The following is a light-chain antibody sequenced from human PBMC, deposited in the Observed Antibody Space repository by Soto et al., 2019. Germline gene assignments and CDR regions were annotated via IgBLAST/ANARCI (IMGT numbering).Light chain of an antibody. CDR1: QSVSSDD. CDR2: RAS. CDR3: QQYGSSPLT. Sequence: EIVLTQSPGTLSLSLGERATLSRRASQSVSSDDVAWYRQKPGQVPTVLIYRASTRATGIPDRFSGSGSGTDFTLTISRVEPEDFAVYYCQQYGSSPLTFGGGTRVEIK. J-gene: IGKJ4*01. V-gene: IGKV3-20*01.